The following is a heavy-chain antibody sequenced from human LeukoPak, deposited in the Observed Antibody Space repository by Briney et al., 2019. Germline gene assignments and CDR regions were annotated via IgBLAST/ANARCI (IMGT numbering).Heavy chain of an antibody. J-gene: IGHJ4*02. Sequence: GGSLRLSCSASGFTFSSYAMHWVRQAPGKGLECVSAISSNGGSTYYADSVKGRFTISRDNSKNTLYLQMSSLRAEDTAVYYCVKDPDYWGQGTLVTVSS. CDR2: ISSNGGST. V-gene: IGHV3-64D*06. CDR1: GFTFSSYA. CDR3: VKDPDY.